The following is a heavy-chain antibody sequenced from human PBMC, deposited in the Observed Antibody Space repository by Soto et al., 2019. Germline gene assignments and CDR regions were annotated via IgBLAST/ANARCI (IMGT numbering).Heavy chain of an antibody. Sequence: QVQLVQSGAEVKKPGYSVKVSCKASGGTFSSYAISWVRQAPGQGLEWMGGIIPIFGTANYAQKFQGRVTITADESTSTAYMELSSLRSEDTAVYYCARDCEKRGVFGYYGMDVWGQGTTVTVSS. CDR2: IIPIFGTA. CDR3: ARDCEKRGVFGYYGMDV. J-gene: IGHJ6*02. CDR1: GGTFSSYA. V-gene: IGHV1-69*01. D-gene: IGHD3-10*01.